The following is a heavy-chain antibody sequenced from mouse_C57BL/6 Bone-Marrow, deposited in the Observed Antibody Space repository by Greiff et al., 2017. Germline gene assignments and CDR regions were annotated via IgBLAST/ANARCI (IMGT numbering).Heavy chain of an antibody. J-gene: IGHJ4*01. CDR1: GFTFTDYY. CDR3: ARYGGTVVATVDY. Sequence: EVKVEESGGGLVQPGGSLSLSCAASGFTFTDYYMSWVRQPPGKALEWLGFIRNKANGYTTEYSASVKGRFTISRDNSQSILYLQMNALRAEDSANYYGARYGGTVVATVDYWGQGTSVTVSS. D-gene: IGHD1-1*01. CDR2: IRNKANGYTT. V-gene: IGHV7-3*01.